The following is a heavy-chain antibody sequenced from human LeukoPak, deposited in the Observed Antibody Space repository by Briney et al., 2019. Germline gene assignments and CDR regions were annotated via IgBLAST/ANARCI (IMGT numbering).Heavy chain of an antibody. Sequence: QPGRSLRLSCAASGFTFSSCPMHWVRQAPGKGLEWVAIISYDGSSTFYADSVKGRFTISRDNSKNTLYLQMNSLRAEDTAVYYCARPIAAAGLFYYYGMDVWGQGTTVTVSS. D-gene: IGHD6-13*01. J-gene: IGHJ6*02. V-gene: IGHV3-33*08. CDR1: GFTFSSCP. CDR3: ARPIAAAGLFYYYGMDV. CDR2: ISYDGSST.